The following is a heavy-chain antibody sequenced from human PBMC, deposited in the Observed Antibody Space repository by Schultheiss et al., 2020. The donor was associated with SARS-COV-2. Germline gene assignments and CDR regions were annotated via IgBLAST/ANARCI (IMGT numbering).Heavy chain of an antibody. CDR1: GGSISSGSYY. J-gene: IGHJ4*02. CDR3: ARGVGGAAAETVDY. Sequence: SETLSLTCTVSGGSISSGSYYWSWIRQPAGKGLEWIGRIYTSGSTNYNPSLKSRVTISVDTSKNQFSLKLSSVTAADTAVYYCARGVGGAAAETVDYWGQGTLVTVSS. V-gene: IGHV4-61*02. D-gene: IGHD6-13*01. CDR2: IYTSGST.